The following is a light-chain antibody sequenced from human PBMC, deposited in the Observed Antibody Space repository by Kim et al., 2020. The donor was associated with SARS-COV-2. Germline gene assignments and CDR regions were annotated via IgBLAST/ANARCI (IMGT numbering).Light chain of an antibody. V-gene: IGKV3-15*01. CDR1: QSVGDR. CDR3: QQYNDWPLT. J-gene: IGKJ4*01. CDR2: HVS. Sequence: EIVMTQSPATLSVSPGEVTTLSCRASQSVGDRLAWYWQKPGQAPRLLVYHVSTRATGVPVRFSGSGSGTDFTLTISSLQSEDSALYYCQQYNDWPLTFGGVTKVDIK.